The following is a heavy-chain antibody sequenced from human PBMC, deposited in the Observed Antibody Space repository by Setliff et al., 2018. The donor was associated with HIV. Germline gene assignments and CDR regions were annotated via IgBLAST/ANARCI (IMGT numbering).Heavy chain of an antibody. CDR2: INPNSGGT. V-gene: IGHV1-2*02. J-gene: IGHJ6*03. CDR1: GYTFTGYY. CDR3: ARGPAPERYYYYYYYMDV. Sequence: RASVKVSCKTSGYTFTGYYVHWVRQAPGQGLEWMGWINPNSGGTNYAQKFQGRVTMTRDTSISTAYMELRRLRSDDTAVYYCARGPAPERYYYYYYYMDVWGKGTTVTVSS.